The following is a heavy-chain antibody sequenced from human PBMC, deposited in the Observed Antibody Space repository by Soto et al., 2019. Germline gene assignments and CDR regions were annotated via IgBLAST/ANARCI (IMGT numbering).Heavy chain of an antibody. J-gene: IGHJ6*02. CDR2: IYYSGST. D-gene: IGHD6-6*01. V-gene: IGHV4-59*01. CDR3: ARLSRIASHEGYYYTMDV. Sequence: SETLSLTCTVSGGSISSYYWSWIRQPPGKGLEWIGYIYYSGSTNYNPSLKSRVTISVDTSKNQFSLKLSSVTAADTAVYYCARLSRIASHEGYYYTMDVWGQGTTVTVSS. CDR1: GGSISSYY.